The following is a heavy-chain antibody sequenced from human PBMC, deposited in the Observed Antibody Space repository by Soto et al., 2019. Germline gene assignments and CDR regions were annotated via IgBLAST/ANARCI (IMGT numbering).Heavy chain of an antibody. J-gene: IGHJ6*03. D-gene: IGHD3-9*01. V-gene: IGHV4-59*08. CDR2: VYYTGST. Sequence: SETVSLTCTVSGGCISNFYWSWIRQPPGKGLEWIGYVYYTGSTSYNPSLKRRVTFSADSSRGQFSLRLNSVTAADTAVYYCARTVLGPDLLADSFVDYYYYMDVWGQGTTVTVSS. CDR1: GGCISNFY. CDR3: ARTVLGPDLLADSFVDYYYYMDV.